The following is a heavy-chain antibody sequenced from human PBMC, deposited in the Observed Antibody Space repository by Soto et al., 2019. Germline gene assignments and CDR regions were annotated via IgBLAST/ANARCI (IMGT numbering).Heavy chain of an antibody. D-gene: IGHD4-17*01. CDR2: IYYSGSP. CDR1: GGSSSSSSYY. Sequence: PLETLSLTCTVSGGSSSSSSYYWGWIRQPPGKGLEWIGSIYYSGSPYYNPPLKRRVTISVDPSKNQFSLKLSSVTAADTAVYYCARLISLTTGLWWYFDLWGRGTLVTVSS. CDR3: ARLISLTTGLWWYFDL. J-gene: IGHJ2*01. V-gene: IGHV4-39*01.